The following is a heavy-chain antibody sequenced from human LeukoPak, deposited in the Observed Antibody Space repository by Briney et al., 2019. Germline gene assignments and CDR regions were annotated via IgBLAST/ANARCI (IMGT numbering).Heavy chain of an antibody. D-gene: IGHD1-26*01. CDR3: ARVGATLWYYYYMDV. J-gene: IGHJ6*03. CDR2: IYTSGST. Sequence: TLSLTCTVSGGSISSGSYYWSWIRQPAGKGLEWIGRIYTSGSTNYNPSLKSRVTISVDTSKNQFSLKLSSVTAADTAVYYCARVGATLWYYYYMDVWGKGTTVTVSS. V-gene: IGHV4-61*02. CDR1: GGSISSGSYY.